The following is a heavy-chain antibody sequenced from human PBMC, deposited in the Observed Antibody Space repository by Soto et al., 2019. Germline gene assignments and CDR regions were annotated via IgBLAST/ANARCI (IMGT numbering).Heavy chain of an antibody. CDR1: GFTFSSHA. Sequence: GGSLRLPCAASGFTFSSHAMHWVRQAPGKGLEWVAVIWYDGSKKYYGDSVKGRFTVARDDSKSTLSLQMNSLRVEDTAVYYCARDPGYSGFDFDYWGQGTLVTVSS. D-gene: IGHD5-12*01. V-gene: IGHV3-33*01. CDR3: ARDPGYSGFDFDY. CDR2: IWYDGSKK. J-gene: IGHJ4*02.